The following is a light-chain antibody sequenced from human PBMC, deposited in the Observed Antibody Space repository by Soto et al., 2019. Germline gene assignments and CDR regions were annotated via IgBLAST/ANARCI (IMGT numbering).Light chain of an antibody. CDR1: QSVNNN. Sequence: EIVMTQSPATLSVSPGEGATLSCRASQSVNNNLAWYQAKPGQAPRLLIYGASTRATVIPARFSGSGSGTEFPLTISSLQSEDFAVYYCQQYNNWPPGYTFGQGTKLEIK. V-gene: IGKV3-15*01. CDR2: GAS. J-gene: IGKJ2*01. CDR3: QQYNNWPPGYT.